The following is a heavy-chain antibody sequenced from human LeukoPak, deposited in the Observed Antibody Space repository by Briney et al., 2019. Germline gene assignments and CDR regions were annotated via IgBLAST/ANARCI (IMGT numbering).Heavy chain of an antibody. CDR2: IYHSGST. Sequence: SETLSLTCAVSGGSISSSNWWSWVRQPPGKGLEWIGEIYHSGSTNYNPSLKSRVTISVDKSKNQFSLKLSSVTAADTAVYYCARGDCSGGSCYSTGAFDIWGQGTMVTDSS. CDR1: GGSISSSNW. V-gene: IGHV4-4*02. CDR3: ARGDCSGGSCYSTGAFDI. J-gene: IGHJ3*02. D-gene: IGHD2-15*01.